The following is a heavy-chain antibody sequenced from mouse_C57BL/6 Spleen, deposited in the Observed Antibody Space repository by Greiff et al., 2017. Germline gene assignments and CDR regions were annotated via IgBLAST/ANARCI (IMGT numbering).Heavy chain of an antibody. CDR3: TRESY. CDR1: GYTFTDYE. V-gene: IGHV1-15*01. Sequence: VKLVESGAELVRPGASVTLSCKASGYTFTDYEMHWVKQTPVHGLEWIGAIDPETGGTAYNQKFKGKAILTADKSSSTAYMELRSLTSADSAVYYCTRESYWGQGTTLTVSS. J-gene: IGHJ2*01. CDR2: IDPETGGT.